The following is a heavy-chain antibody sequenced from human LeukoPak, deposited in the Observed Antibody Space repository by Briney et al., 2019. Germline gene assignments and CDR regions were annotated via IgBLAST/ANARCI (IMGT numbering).Heavy chain of an antibody. V-gene: IGHV1-3*01. D-gene: IGHD5-18*01. CDR3: ARGTWIQLWSSFDY. Sequence: KFQGRVTITRDTSASTAYMELSSLRSEDTVVYYCARGTWIQLWSSFDYWGQGTLVTVSS. J-gene: IGHJ4*02.